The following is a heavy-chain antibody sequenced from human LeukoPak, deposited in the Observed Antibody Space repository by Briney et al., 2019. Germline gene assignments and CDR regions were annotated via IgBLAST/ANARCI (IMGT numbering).Heavy chain of an antibody. D-gene: IGHD1-26*01. CDR2: IRSKANNYAT. CDR3: TSGSAY. Sequence: GGSLKLSCAASGFTFSGSAMHWLRQASGKGLEWVGRIRSKANNYATAYAASVKGRFTISRDDSKNTAYLQMSSLKTEDTAVYFCTSGSAYWGQGTLVTVSS. J-gene: IGHJ4*02. V-gene: IGHV3-73*01. CDR1: GFTFSGSA.